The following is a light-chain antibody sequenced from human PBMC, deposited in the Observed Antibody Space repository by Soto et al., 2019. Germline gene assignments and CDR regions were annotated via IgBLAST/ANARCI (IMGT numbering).Light chain of an antibody. J-gene: IGKJ1*01. CDR2: WAS. V-gene: IGKV4-1*01. CDR1: QSVLYSSNNKNY. Sequence: DIVMTQSPDSLAVSLGERATINCKSSQSVLYSSNNKNYLAWYQQKPGQPPKLLIYWASTRESGVPDRFSGSGSGTDFTLTISSLQAEDVAVYYCQQYYNYPRTFGQGTKVEIK. CDR3: QQYYNYPRT.